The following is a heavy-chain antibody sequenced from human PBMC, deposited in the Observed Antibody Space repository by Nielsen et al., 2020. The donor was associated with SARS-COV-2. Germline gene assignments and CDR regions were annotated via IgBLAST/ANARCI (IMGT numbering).Heavy chain of an antibody. CDR1: GGSITSGDYF. CDR2: IYNSGST. V-gene: IGHV4-30-4*01. J-gene: IGHJ5*02. CDR3: VRVELLLEGVHWFDP. D-gene: IGHD1-26*01. Sequence: SETLSLTCTVSGGSITSGDYFWSWIRQPPGKGLEWIGYIYNSGSTSYNPSFKSRLTISVDTSKNQFSLKLSSVTAADTAVYYCVRVELLLEGVHWFDPWGQGTLVTVSS.